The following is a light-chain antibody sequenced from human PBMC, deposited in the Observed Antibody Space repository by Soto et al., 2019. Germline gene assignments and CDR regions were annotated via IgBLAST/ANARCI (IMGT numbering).Light chain of an antibody. CDR1: QNINSY. J-gene: IGKJ1*01. CDR2: AAS. Sequence: DIQMTQSPSSLSASVGDRVTITCRASQNINSYLNWYQQRPGTAPKLLIYAASSLQSGVPSRFSGSGSGTDFTLTISSLQPEDFATYYCQPSYSTPRTFGQGTKVEIK. CDR3: QPSYSTPRT. V-gene: IGKV1-39*01.